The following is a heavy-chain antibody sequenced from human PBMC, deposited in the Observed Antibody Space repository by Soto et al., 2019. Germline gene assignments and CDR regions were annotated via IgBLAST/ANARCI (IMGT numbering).Heavy chain of an antibody. CDR1: GYTFTGYY. Sequence: ASVEVSCKASGYTFTGYYMHWVRQAPGQGLEWMGWINPNSGGTNYAQKFQGWVTMTRDTSISTAYMELSRLRSDDTAVYYCARGGRSSSWSLSLLDPWGQGTMVTVYS. D-gene: IGHD6-13*01. J-gene: IGHJ5*02. V-gene: IGHV1-2*04. CDR3: ARGGRSSSWSLSLLDP. CDR2: INPNSGGT.